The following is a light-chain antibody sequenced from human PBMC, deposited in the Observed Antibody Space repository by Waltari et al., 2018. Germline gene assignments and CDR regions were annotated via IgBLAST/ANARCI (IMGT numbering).Light chain of an antibody. CDR3: QSYDNSLRGSVL. Sequence: QSVLTQAPSMSGAPGQRVTISCPGDDPNVASFGFNWYPPLPGRVPKLLIYENTNRPSGVPDRFSGSKAGTSASLAIEGLQPEDEGDYYCQSYDNSLRGSVLFGGGTKVTV. CDR2: ENT. CDR1: DPNVASFG. J-gene: IGLJ3*02. V-gene: IGLV1-40*01.